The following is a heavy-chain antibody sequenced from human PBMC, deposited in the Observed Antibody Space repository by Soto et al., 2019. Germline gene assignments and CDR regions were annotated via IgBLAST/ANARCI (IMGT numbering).Heavy chain of an antibody. CDR1: GGSVSRGGYY. D-gene: IGHD3-22*01. J-gene: IGHJ5*02. CDR2: IYYSGST. Sequence: SETLSLTCTVSGGSVSRGGYYWSWIRQHPGKGLEWIGYIYYSGSTYYNPSLKSRVTISVDTSKNQFSLKLSSVTAADTAVYYCAREYYYDSSGYSWFDPRGQGTLVTVSS. V-gene: IGHV4-31*03. CDR3: AREYYYDSSGYSWFDP.